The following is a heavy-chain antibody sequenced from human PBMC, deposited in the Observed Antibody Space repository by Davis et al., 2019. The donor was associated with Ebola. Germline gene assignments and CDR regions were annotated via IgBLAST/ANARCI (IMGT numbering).Heavy chain of an antibody. D-gene: IGHD3-10*01. Sequence: AASVKVSCKASGYTFTNYVMHWVRQAPGQRLEWMGWINAGNGNTKYSQKFQGRVTITRDTSASTAYMELSSLRSEDTSVYYCARDRGGDYSFDYWGQGTLVTVSS. CDR1: GYTFTNYV. J-gene: IGHJ4*02. CDR3: ARDRGGDYSFDY. CDR2: INAGNGNT. V-gene: IGHV1-3*01.